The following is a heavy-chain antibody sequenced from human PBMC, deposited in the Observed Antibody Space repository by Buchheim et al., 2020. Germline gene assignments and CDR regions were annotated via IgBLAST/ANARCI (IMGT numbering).Heavy chain of an antibody. D-gene: IGHD5-24*01. J-gene: IGHJ4*02. V-gene: IGHV4-30-2*01. Sequence: QLHLQESGSGLVKPSQTLSLTCTVSGDSISRDQYSWGWIRQPPGKGLEWIGYIYHSGNTYYNSSLRSRVAISVDSSRNKFSLNLTSVTAADTAVYYCARGGWTNGYSWGQGIL. CDR2: IYHSGNT. CDR3: ARGGWTNGYS. CDR1: GDSISRDQYS.